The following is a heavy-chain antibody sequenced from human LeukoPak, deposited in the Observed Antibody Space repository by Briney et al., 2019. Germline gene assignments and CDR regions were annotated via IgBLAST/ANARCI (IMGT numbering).Heavy chain of an antibody. CDR3: AKYGIVVAGKGLPDW. D-gene: IGHD6-19*01. J-gene: IGHJ4*02. V-gene: IGHV3-23*01. CDR2: ISGNAVGT. CDR1: GFTFSSYA. Sequence: GGSLRLSCAASGFTFSSYAMTWVRQAPGKGLEGVSSISGNAVGTYYADSVKGRFTISRDNSKNTVYLQMNSLRAEDTAVYYCAKYGIVVAGKGLPDWWGQGILVTVSS.